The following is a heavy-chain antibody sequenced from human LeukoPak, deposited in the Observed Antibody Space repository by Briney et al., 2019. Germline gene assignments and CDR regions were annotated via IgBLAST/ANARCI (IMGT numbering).Heavy chain of an antibody. V-gene: IGHV1-2*04. CDR2: INPNSGGT. Sequence: ASVKVSCKASGYTFTCYYMHWVRQAPGQGLEWMGWINPNSGGTNYAQKFQGWVTMTRDTSISTAYMELSRLRSDDTAVYYCARGAMVRGEEHYYGMDVWGQGTTVTVSS. J-gene: IGHJ6*02. CDR1: GYTFTCYY. D-gene: IGHD3-10*01. CDR3: ARGAMVRGEEHYYGMDV.